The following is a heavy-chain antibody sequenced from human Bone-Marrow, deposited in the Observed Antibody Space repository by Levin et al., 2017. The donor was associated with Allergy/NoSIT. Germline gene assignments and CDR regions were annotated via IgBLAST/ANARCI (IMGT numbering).Heavy chain of an antibody. D-gene: IGHD6-19*01. V-gene: IGHV1-2*02. J-gene: IGHJ4*02. CDR3: ARGNSGDKFDY. Sequence: GESLKISCKASGYTFTGYYMHWVRQAPGQGLEWMGWINPNSGGTNYAQKFQGRVTMTRDTSISTAYMELSRLRSDDTAVYYCARGNSGDKFDYWGQGTLVTVSS. CDR2: INPNSGGT. CDR1: GYTFTGYY.